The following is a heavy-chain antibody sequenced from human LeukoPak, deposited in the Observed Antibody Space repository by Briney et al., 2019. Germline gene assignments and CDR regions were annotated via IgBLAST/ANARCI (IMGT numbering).Heavy chain of an antibody. CDR2: ISSTGGTI. V-gene: IGHV3-48*03. J-gene: IGHJ4*02. Sequence: GGSLRLSCAASGFTFSGYAMNWVRQAPGKGLEWLSHISSTGGTIYYADSVKGRLTVSRDNAKNSLYLQMNSLRAEDTAVCYCAKSDPYGDSLIEIWGQGALVTVSS. D-gene: IGHD4-17*01. CDR3: AKSDPYGDSLIEI. CDR1: GFTFSGYA.